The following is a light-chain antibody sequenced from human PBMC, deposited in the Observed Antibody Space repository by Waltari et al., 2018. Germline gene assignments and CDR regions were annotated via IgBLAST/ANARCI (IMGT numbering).Light chain of an antibody. CDR3: CSYAGSYTVV. CDR2: DVS. V-gene: IGLV2-11*01. Sequence: QSALTQPRSLWRSPGQSVTISAAGTRTDVGAYNYVPWYQQNPGKAPTLMIYDVSKRTSGVPDRFSGSSSGNSASLTISGLQAEDEAFYYCCSYAGSYTVVFGGGTKLTVL. CDR1: RTDVGAYNY. J-gene: IGLJ2*01.